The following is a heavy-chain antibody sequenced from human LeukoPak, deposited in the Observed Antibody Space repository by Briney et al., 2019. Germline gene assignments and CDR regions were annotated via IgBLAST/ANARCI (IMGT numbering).Heavy chain of an antibody. J-gene: IGHJ6*02. D-gene: IGHD6-13*01. CDR3: ARDLRGSSSWYYYYYGMDV. CDR2: VFYSGST. Sequence: SSETLSLTCIVSGGSISNYYWNWIRQPPGKGLEWIGSVFYSGSTNYNPSLKSRVTISVDTSKNHVSLKLTSMAAADTAVYYCARDLRGSSSWYYYYYGMDVWGQGTTVTVSS. V-gene: IGHV4-59*01. CDR1: GGSISNYY.